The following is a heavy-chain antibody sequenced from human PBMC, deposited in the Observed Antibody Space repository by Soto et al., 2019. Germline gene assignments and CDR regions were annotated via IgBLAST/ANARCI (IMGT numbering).Heavy chain of an antibody. Sequence: PGGSLRLSCAASGFTFSSYAMSWVRQAPGKGLEWVSAISGSGGSTYYADSVKGRFTISRDNSKNTLYLQMNSLRAEDTAVYYCAKVAGRPIVVVPAARGNPYYFDYWGQGTLVTVSS. CDR1: GFTFSSYA. CDR3: AKVAGRPIVVVPAARGNPYYFDY. D-gene: IGHD2-2*01. J-gene: IGHJ4*02. CDR2: ISGSGGST. V-gene: IGHV3-23*01.